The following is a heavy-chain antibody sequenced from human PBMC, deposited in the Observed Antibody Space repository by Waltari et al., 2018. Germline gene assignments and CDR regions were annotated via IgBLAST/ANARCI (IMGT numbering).Heavy chain of an antibody. Sequence: QVQLQESGPGLVKPSQTLSLTCTVSGGSISSGGYYWSWIRQHPGKGLGWIGYIYYSGSTYYNPSLKSRVTISVDTSKNQFSLKLSSVTAADTAVYYCARGHTKSSIAARRYFDYWGQGTLVTVSS. CDR1: GGSISSGGYY. CDR2: IYYSGST. V-gene: IGHV4-31*03. J-gene: IGHJ4*02. D-gene: IGHD6-6*01. CDR3: ARGHTKSSIAARRYFDY.